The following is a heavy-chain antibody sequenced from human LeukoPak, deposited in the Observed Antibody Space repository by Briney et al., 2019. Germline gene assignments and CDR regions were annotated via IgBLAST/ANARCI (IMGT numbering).Heavy chain of an antibody. CDR2: INPSGGST. Sequence: GASVKVSCKASGYTFTSYYMHWVRQAPGQGLEWMGIINPSGGSTSYAQKFQGRVTMTRDMSTSTVYMELSSLRSEDTAVYYCARAGDGRTYYYDSSGYRARAEYYYYYMDVWGKGTTVTVSS. D-gene: IGHD3-22*01. CDR3: ARAGDGRTYYYDSSGYRARAEYYYYYMDV. J-gene: IGHJ6*03. V-gene: IGHV1-46*01. CDR1: GYTFTSYY.